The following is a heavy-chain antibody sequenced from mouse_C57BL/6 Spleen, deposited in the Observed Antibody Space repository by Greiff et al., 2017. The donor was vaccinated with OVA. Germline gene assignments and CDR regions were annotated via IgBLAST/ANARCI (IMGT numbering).Heavy chain of an antibody. CDR2: ISYDGSN. CDR3: ARRDYGEAMDY. D-gene: IGHD1-1*02. V-gene: IGHV3-6*01. Sequence: EVKVEESGPGLVKPSQSLSLTCSVTGYSITSGYYWNWIRQFPGNKLEWMGYISYDGSNNYNPSLKNRISITRDTSKNQLFLKLNSVTTEDTATYYCARRDYGEAMDYWGQGTSVTVSS. J-gene: IGHJ4*01. CDR1: GYSITSGYY.